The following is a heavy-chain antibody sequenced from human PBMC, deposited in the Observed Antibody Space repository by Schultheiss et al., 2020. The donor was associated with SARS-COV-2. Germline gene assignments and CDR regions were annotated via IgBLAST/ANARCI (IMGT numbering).Heavy chain of an antibody. Sequence: GGSLRLSCAVSGFTFSNYGMHWIRQAPGKGLEWVSVIYSGGSTYYADSVKGRFTVSRDNLMNTLYLEMNSLRAEDTAVYYCAKDRDQSSGWSDAFDLWGQGTLVTVSS. CDR2: IYSGGST. D-gene: IGHD6-19*01. CDR3: AKDRDQSSGWSDAFDL. V-gene: IGHV3-NL1*01. CDR1: GFTFSNYG. J-gene: IGHJ3*01.